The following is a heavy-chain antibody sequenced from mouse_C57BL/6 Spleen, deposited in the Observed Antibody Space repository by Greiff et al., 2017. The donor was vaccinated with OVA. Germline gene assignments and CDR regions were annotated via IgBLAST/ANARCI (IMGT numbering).Heavy chain of an antibody. J-gene: IGHJ2*01. D-gene: IGHD3-3*01. CDR3: AKVGQGYFDY. CDR1: GYTFTSYW. Sequence: QVQLQQPGAELVMPGASVKLSCKASGYTFTSYWMHWVKQRPGQGLEWMGEIDPSDSYTNYNQKFKGKSTLTVDKSSSTAYMQLSSLTSEDSAVYYCAKVGQGYFDYWGQGTTLTVSS. CDR2: IDPSDSYT. V-gene: IGHV1-69*01.